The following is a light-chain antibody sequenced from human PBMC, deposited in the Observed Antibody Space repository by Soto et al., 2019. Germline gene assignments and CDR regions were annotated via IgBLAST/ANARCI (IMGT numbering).Light chain of an antibody. Sequence: DIKMTQSPSTLSASVGDRVTITCRASQSISTWLAWFQQEPGKAPKLLIHKASSLQSGVPSRFSGSGSGTDFTLTISSLHPDDFATYYRQQYNSYSPTFGQGTKV. J-gene: IGKJ1*01. CDR3: QQYNSYSPT. V-gene: IGKV1-5*03. CDR2: KAS. CDR1: QSISTW.